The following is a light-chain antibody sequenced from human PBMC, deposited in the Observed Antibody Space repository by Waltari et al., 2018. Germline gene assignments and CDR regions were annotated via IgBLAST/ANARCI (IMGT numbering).Light chain of an antibody. V-gene: IGLV2-14*01. J-gene: IGLJ2*01. CDR2: EVS. Sequence: QSALTHPASVSGSPGQSIPISCTGPSRAIGGYNYVFWYQQPPGKAPKLTIYEVSHRPSGVSDRFSGSKSGNTASLTISGLQAEDEADYYCSSYTSSSTLVFGGGTKVTVL. CDR3: SSYTSSSTLV. CDR1: SRAIGGYNY.